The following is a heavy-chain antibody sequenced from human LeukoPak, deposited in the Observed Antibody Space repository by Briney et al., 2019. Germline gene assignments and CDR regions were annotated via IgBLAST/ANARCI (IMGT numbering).Heavy chain of an antibody. CDR2: ISAYNGNT. CDR3: ARGAVLWFGELGTMYGMDV. J-gene: IGHJ6*02. V-gene: IGHV1-18*01. Sequence: ASVKVSCKASGYTFTNYGISWVRQAPGQGLEWMGWISAYNGNTNYAQKLQGRVTMTTDTSTSTAYMELRSLRSDDTAVYYCARGAVLWFGELGTMYGMDVWGQGTTVTVSS. D-gene: IGHD3-10*01. CDR1: GYTFTNYG.